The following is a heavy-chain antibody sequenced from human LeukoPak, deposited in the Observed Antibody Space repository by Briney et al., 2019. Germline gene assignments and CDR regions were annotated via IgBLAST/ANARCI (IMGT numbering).Heavy chain of an antibody. Sequence: GGSLRLSCAASGFTFSSYAMSWVRQAPGQGLEWVSAISGSGGSTYYADSVKGRFTISRDNSKNTLYLQMNSLRAEDTAVYYCAKDLAGAVADNWFDPWGQGTLVTVSS. CDR1: GFTFSSYA. V-gene: IGHV3-23*01. D-gene: IGHD6-19*01. CDR2: ISGSGGST. CDR3: AKDLAGAVADNWFDP. J-gene: IGHJ5*02.